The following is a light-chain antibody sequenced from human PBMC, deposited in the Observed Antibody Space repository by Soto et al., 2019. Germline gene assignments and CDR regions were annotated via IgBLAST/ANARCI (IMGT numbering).Light chain of an antibody. CDR1: RSDIGGYNY. CDR3: SSYGGSNNVV. J-gene: IGLJ2*01. CDR2: EVS. Sequence: QSALTQPPSASGSHGQSVTISCTGTRSDIGGYNYVSWYQQHPGKAPKLMIYEVSNRPSGVPDRFSGSKSGNTASLTVSGLQAEDEADYYCSSYGGSNNVVFGGGTKVTVL. V-gene: IGLV2-8*01.